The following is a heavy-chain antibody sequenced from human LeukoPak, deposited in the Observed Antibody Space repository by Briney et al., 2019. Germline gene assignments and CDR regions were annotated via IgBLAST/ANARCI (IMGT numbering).Heavy chain of an antibody. J-gene: IGHJ3*02. CDR1: GGSISSYY. V-gene: IGHV4-59*08. CDR2: IYYSGST. Sequence: SETLSLTCTVSGGSISSYYWNWIRQPPGKGLEWIGYIYYSGSTNYNPSLKSRVTTSVDTSKNQFSLKLSSVTAADTAVYYCARHGGYYDSSGSHAFDIWGQGTMVTVSS. CDR3: ARHGGYYDSSGSHAFDI. D-gene: IGHD3-22*01.